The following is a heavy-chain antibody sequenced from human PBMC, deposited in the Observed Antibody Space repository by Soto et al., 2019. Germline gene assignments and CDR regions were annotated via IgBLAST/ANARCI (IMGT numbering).Heavy chain of an antibody. V-gene: IGHV1-8*01. J-gene: IGHJ5*02. Sequence: GASVKVSCKASGYIFTNNDVSWVRQATGQGLEWMGWMNPGRGDTGYAQKFQGRVTMTRDISIATAYMELSSLRSDDTAIYYCARMATFGSLNWFDPWGQGTLVTVSS. CDR3: ARMATFGSLNWFDP. CDR1: GYIFTNND. CDR2: MNPGRGDT. D-gene: IGHD3-16*01.